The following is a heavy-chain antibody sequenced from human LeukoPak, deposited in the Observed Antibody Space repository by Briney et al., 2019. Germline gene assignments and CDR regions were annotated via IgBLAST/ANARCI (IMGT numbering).Heavy chain of an antibody. D-gene: IGHD3-10*01. CDR2: FDPEDGET. J-gene: IGHJ6*02. CDR3: ATGRKYGSGSYYAGPVYYYYGMDV. Sequence: ASVKVSCKVSGYTLTELSMHWVRQAPGKGLEWMGGFDPEDGETIYAQKFQGRVTMTEDTSTDTAYMELSSLRSEDTAVYYCATGRKYGSGSYYAGPVYYYYGMDVWGQGTTVTVSS. V-gene: IGHV1-24*01. CDR1: GYTLTELS.